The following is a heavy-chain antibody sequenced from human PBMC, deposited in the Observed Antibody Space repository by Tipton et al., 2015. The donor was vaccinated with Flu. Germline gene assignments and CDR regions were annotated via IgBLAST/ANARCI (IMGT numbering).Heavy chain of an antibody. CDR2: ISGSDNII. V-gene: IGHV3-11*04. Sequence: SLRLSCAASGFRFSDYYMSWIRQAPGKGLEWVSHISGSDNIINYADSVKGRFTISRDSAKRSVYLQMNSLRVEDTAVYYCARDPFLGTGDAFDVWGRGTMVTVSS. D-gene: IGHD2/OR15-2a*01. CDR1: GFRFSDYY. CDR3: ARDPFLGTGDAFDV. J-gene: IGHJ3*01.